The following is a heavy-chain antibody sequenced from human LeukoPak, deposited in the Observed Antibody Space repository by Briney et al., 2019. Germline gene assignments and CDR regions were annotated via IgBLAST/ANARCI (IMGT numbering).Heavy chain of an antibody. CDR1: GFTFSSYL. V-gene: IGHV3-7*01. CDR2: INEDGSEK. J-gene: IGHJ4*02. CDR3: ARELDHDYYDFYFDY. D-gene: IGHD4-17*01. Sequence: GGSLRLSCAASGFTFSSYLMTWVRQAPGTGLEWAASINEDGSEKYYLDSVKGRFTISRDNAKNSLYLQMNSLRAEDTAVYYCARELDHDYYDFYFDYWGQGTLVTVSS.